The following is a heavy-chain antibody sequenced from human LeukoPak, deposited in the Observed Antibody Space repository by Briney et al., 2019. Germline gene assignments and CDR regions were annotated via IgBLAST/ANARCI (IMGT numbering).Heavy chain of an antibody. CDR1: GFTFTTYW. J-gene: IGHJ4*02. CDR3: ARDLYSGSVDY. Sequence: GGSLRLSCAASGFTFTTYWMHWVRQSPGKGLVWVSHISTDGSSTDYADSVKGRFTISRDNAKNTVYPQMNSLRAEDTAVYYCARDLYSGSVDYWGQGTLVTVSS. D-gene: IGHD6-6*01. V-gene: IGHV3-74*01. CDR2: ISTDGSST.